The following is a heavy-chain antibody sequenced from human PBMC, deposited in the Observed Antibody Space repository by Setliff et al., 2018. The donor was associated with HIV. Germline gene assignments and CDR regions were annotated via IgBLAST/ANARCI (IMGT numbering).Heavy chain of an antibody. CDR2: INAGNGNT. Sequence: ASVKVSCKPSGYTFTTYGLSWVRQAPGQRLEWMGWINAGNGNTKYSQKFQGRVTITRDTSASTAYMELSSLRSEDTAVYYCAKDGKSIPDAFDIWGQGTMVTVSS. CDR1: GYTFTTYG. D-gene: IGHD6-6*01. J-gene: IGHJ3*02. V-gene: IGHV1-3*01. CDR3: AKDGKSIPDAFDI.